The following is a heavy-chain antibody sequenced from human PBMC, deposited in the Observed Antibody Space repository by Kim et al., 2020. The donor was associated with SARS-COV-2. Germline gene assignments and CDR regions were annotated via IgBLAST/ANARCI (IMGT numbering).Heavy chain of an antibody. CDR3: ARDGYCSSTSCYPSTYYYYGMDV. V-gene: IGHV3-48*02. Sequence: GGSLRLSCAASGFTFSSYSMNWVRQAPGKGLEWVSYISSSSSTIYYADSVKGRFTISRDNAKNSLYLQMNSLRDEDTAVYYCARDGYCSSTSCYPSTYYYYGMDVWGQGTTVTVSS. CDR2: ISSSSSTI. CDR1: GFTFSSYS. D-gene: IGHD2-2*01. J-gene: IGHJ6*02.